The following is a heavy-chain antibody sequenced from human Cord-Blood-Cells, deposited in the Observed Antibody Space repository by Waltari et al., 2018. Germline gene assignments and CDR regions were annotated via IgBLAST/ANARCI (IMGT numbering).Heavy chain of an antibody. CDR1: GGSFSGYY. Sequence: QVQLQQWGAGLLKPSETLSLTCAVYGGSFSGYYWSWFRQPPGKGLEWSGEISTSGSTNYNPSLKSRVNISVDASKNQFSLKLSSVTAADTAVYYCASRRDSGYDDYWGQGTLVTVSS. J-gene: IGHJ4*02. V-gene: IGHV4-34*01. D-gene: IGHD5-12*01. CDR2: ISTSGST. CDR3: ASRRDSGYDDY.